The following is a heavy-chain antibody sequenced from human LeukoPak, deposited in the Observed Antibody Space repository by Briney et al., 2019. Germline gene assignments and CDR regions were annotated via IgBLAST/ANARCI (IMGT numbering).Heavy chain of an antibody. CDR1: GGTFSNCA. V-gene: IGHV1-69*05. J-gene: IGHJ4*02. D-gene: IGHD6-13*01. CDR3: AKHRSTWYFFDY. CDR2: IIPIFGTT. Sequence: WASVKVSCKASGGTFSNCAISWVRQAPGQGLEWMGGIIPIFGTTNYAQKFQGRVTITTDESTSTAYMKLTSLRSEDAAVYYCAKHRSTWYFFDYWGQGTLVTGSS.